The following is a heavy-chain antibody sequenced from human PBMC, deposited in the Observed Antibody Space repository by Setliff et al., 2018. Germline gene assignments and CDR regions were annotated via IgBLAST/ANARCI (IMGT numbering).Heavy chain of an antibody. CDR3: VRDRHSFVVPPEEAWFDP. CDR2: ISAHNGNT. V-gene: IGHV1-18*01. CDR1: GYTFSNFG. D-gene: IGHD2-2*01. Sequence: GASVKVSCKASGYTFSNFGFSWVRQAPGQGLEWMGWISAHNGNTNYAQRLRGRVTMTTDTSTNTAYMELRSLTSDDTAIYYCVRDRHSFVVPPEEAWFDPWGQGTLVTVSS. J-gene: IGHJ5*02.